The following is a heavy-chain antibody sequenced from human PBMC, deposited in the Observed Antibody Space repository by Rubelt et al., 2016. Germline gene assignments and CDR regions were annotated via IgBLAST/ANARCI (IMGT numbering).Heavy chain of an antibody. CDR3: ATTAGIAVAGTLPSFDY. V-gene: IGHV3-33*01. Sequence: GRGVQPGRSLRLSCAVSGFTFSSYGMHWVCQAPGKGLEWVAVIWYDGSNKYYADSVKGRFTISRDNSKNTLYLQMNSLRAEDTAVYYCATTAGIAVAGTLPSFDYWGQGTLVTVSS. CDR2: IWYDGSNK. J-gene: IGHJ4*02. CDR1: GFTFSSYG. D-gene: IGHD6-19*01.